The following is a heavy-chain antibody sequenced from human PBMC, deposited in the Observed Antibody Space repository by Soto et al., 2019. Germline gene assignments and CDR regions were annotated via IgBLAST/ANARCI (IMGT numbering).Heavy chain of an antibody. Sequence: TLSLTSTVSGGSINRGCDYCSWIRQHPGKGLEWIGYINYSGSANYSPSLKRRITISRGTSKSPVCLRLSAVTAEDTALYYCARKYYTGKVYRYGGQGKPVTVS. CDR3: ARKYYTGKVYRY. CDR2: INYSGSA. V-gene: IGHV4-31*03. CDR1: GGSINRGCDY. D-gene: IGHD1-26*01. J-gene: IGHJ4*02.